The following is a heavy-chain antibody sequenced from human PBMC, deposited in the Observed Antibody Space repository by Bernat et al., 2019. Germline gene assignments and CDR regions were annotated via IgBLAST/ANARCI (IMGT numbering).Heavy chain of an antibody. CDR1: GFTFSSYG. CDR2: IWYDGSNK. Sequence: QVQLVESGGGVVQPGRSLRLSCAASGFTFSSYGMHWVRQAPGKGLEWVAVIWYDGSNKYYAASVKGRFTISRDNSKNTLYVQMNSLRAEDTAVYYCARDWQQLVRYYYYGMDVWGQGTTVTVSS. CDR3: ARDWQQLVRYYYYGMDV. V-gene: IGHV3-33*01. D-gene: IGHD6-6*01. J-gene: IGHJ6*02.